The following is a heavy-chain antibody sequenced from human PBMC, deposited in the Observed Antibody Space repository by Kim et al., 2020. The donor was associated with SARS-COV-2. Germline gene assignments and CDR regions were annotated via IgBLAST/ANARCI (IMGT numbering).Heavy chain of an antibody. Sequence: PSLKSRVTISVDTSKNQFSLKLSSVTAADTAVYYCARVVVVPAASQPFDPWGQGTLVTVSS. V-gene: IGHV4-59*01. D-gene: IGHD2-2*01. J-gene: IGHJ5*02. CDR3: ARVVVVPAASQPFDP.